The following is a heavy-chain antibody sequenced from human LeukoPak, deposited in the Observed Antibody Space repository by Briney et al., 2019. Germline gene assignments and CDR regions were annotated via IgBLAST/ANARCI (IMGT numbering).Heavy chain of an antibody. CDR3: ASGSREW. CDR1: GFTFSRFW. V-gene: IGHV3-7*01. CDR2: IKEDGGET. D-gene: IGHD3-10*01. Sequence: GGSLRLSCAASGFTFSRFWMSWVRQAPGKGLEWLANIKEDGGETHYVDSVKGRFTISRDNAKNTLYLQMNSLRAEDTAVYYCASGSREWWGQGTLVTVSS. J-gene: IGHJ4*02.